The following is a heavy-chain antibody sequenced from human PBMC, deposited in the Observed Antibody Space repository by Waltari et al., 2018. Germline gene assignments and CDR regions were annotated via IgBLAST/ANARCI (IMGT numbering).Heavy chain of an antibody. CDR2: IYISGTT. J-gene: IGHJ4*02. V-gene: IGHV4-4*07. Sequence: QLQESGPRLVKPSETLSLTCSVSGGSLSSPWWSWIRQPAGKGLEWIGRIYISGTTNKKPSLESRSTGSLDTPKNQFSLKLTSVSAADTAVYYCARQATSWSGFDYWGPGIQVTVSS. CDR1: GGSLSSPW. CDR3: ARQATSWSGFDY. D-gene: IGHD2-15*01.